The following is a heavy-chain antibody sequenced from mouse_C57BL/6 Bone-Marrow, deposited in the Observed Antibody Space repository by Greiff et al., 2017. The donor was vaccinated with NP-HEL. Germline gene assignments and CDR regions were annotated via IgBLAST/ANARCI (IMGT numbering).Heavy chain of an antibody. D-gene: IGHD1-1*01. Sequence: QVQLQQPGADLVKPGASVKLSCKASGYTFTSYWMHWVKQRPGRGLEWIGRIDPNSGGTKFNEKFKTKATLTVDKPSSTAYMPLSSLTSEGSAVYYCARYYYGSRGWYFDVWGTGTTVTVSS. V-gene: IGHV1-72*01. J-gene: IGHJ1*03. CDR2: IDPNSGGT. CDR1: GYTFTSYW. CDR3: ARYYYGSRGWYFDV.